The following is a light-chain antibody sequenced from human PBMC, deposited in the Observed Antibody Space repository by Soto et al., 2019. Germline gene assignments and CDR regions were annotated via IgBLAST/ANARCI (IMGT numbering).Light chain of an antibody. J-gene: IGKJ5*01. CDR1: QSISVW. V-gene: IGKV1-5*03. Sequence: DIQMTQSPSTLSASVGDRVTITCRASQSISVWLAWYQQKAGKAPNLLIYKASRLESGVPSRFSGSGSGTDFTLTIRGLQPEDFATYYCQQGYSTITFGQGTRLEI. CDR2: KAS. CDR3: QQGYSTIT.